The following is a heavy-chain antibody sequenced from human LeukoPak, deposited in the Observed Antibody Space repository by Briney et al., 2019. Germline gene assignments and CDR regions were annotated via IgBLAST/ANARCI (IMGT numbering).Heavy chain of an antibody. Sequence: QPGGSLRLSCAASGFTFSSFDMHWVRQPTGQGLEWVSTIGTASDTYYPGSVGGRFTLSRDNAKNSLYLQMNSLTAGDTAVYYCARGSPRGKYYYMDVWGKGTTVTVSS. CDR2: IGTASDT. V-gene: IGHV3-13*01. CDR1: GFTFSSFD. D-gene: IGHD1-1*01. J-gene: IGHJ6*03. CDR3: ARGSPRGKYYYMDV.